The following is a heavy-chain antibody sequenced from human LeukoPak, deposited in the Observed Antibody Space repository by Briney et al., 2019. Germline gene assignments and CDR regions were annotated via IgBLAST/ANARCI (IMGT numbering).Heavy chain of an antibody. D-gene: IGHD2-15*01. CDR1: GFTFSSYA. V-gene: IGHV3-64D*09. Sequence: GGSLRLSCSASGFTFSSYALLWVRQAPGEGLQCVSAISRNGGSTYYADSVKGRFTISRDNSKNTLYLQMNSLRAEDTAVYYCVREGSENTFDLWGLGTMVTVSS. J-gene: IGHJ3*01. CDR3: VREGSENTFDL. CDR2: ISRNGGST.